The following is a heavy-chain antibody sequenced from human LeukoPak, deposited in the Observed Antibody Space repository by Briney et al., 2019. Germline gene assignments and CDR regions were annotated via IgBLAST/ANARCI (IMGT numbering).Heavy chain of an antibody. Sequence: SETLSLTCTVSGGSISSYYWSWIRQPPGKGLEWIGYIYYSGSTNYNPSLKSRVTISVDTSKNQFSLKLSSVTAADTAVHYCARRVDTAMGTSEDVWGQGRTLTVSS. CDR1: GGSISSYY. V-gene: IGHV4-59*08. CDR3: ARRVDTAMGTSEDV. D-gene: IGHD5-18*01. J-gene: IGHJ6*02. CDR2: IYYSGST.